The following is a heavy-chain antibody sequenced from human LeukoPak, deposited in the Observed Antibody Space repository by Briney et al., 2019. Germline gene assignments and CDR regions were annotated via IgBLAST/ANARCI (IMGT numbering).Heavy chain of an antibody. Sequence: SETLSLTCSVSGGSISGYYWSWIRQPPGKGLEWIGYIYDSGSTNYNPSLKSRVTISVDTSKNQFSLKLSSVTAADTAVYYCARVGDSSWAPYYFDSWGQGTLVTLSS. D-gene: IGHD6-13*01. CDR2: IYDSGST. V-gene: IGHV4-59*01. CDR1: GGSISGYY. CDR3: ARVGDSSWAPYYFDS. J-gene: IGHJ4*02.